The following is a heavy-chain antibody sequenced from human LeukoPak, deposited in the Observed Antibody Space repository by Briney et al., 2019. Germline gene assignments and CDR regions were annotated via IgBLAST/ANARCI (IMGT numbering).Heavy chain of an antibody. CDR1: GFTFSSFA. J-gene: IGHJ4*02. CDR3: VRPHSSSWYVLDY. D-gene: IGHD6-13*01. V-gene: IGHV3-64D*06. CDR2: ISSNGGST. Sequence: PGGSLRLSCSASGFTFSSFAMHWVRQAPGMGLEYVSTISSNGGSTDYADSVKGRFTISRDNSKNTLYLQMSSLRAEDTAVYYCVRPHSSSWYVLDYWGQGTLVTVSS.